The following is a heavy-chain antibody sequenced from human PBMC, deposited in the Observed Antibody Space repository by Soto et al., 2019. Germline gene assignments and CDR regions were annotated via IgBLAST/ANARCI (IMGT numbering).Heavy chain of an antibody. CDR3: ARGVAVAGVLGAFDI. V-gene: IGHV1-69*02. Sequence: QVQLVQSGAEVKKPGSSVKVSCKASGGTFSSYTISWVRQAPGQGLEWMGRIIPILGIANYAHKFQGRVTITADNATSTAYMELSSLRSEDTAVCYCARGVAVAGVLGAFDIWGQGTMVTVSS. CDR2: IIPILGIA. CDR1: GGTFSSYT. J-gene: IGHJ3*02. D-gene: IGHD6-19*01.